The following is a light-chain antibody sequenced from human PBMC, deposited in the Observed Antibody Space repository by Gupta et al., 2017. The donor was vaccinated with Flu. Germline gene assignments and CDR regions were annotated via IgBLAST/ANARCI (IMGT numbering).Light chain of an antibody. CDR1: QGISSY. CDR2: AAS. Sequence: AIRMTQSPSSFSASTGDRVTITCRASQGISSYLAWYQQKPGKAPKLLIYAASTLQSGVPSRFSGSGSGTDFTLTISCLQSEDFATYYCQQDYSYPYSFGQWTKLEIK. J-gene: IGKJ2*03. V-gene: IGKV1-8*01. CDR3: QQDYSYPYS.